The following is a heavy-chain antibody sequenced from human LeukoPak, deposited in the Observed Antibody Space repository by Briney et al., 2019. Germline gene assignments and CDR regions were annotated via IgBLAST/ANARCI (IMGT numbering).Heavy chain of an antibody. J-gene: IGHJ4*02. D-gene: IGHD1-20*01. Sequence: PGGSLRLSCAASGFTFSSYAMSWVRQAPGKGLEWVSAISGSGGSTYYADSVKGRFTISRDNSKNTLYLQMNSLRAEDTAVYYCAKGLRDNWNPGSHAGYYFDYWGQGTLVTVSS. CDR3: AKGLRDNWNPGSHAGYYFDY. CDR1: GFTFSSYA. V-gene: IGHV3-23*01. CDR2: ISGSGGST.